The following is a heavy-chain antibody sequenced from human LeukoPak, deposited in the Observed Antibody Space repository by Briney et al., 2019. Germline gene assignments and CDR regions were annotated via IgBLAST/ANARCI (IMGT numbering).Heavy chain of an antibody. CDR3: ARDRAQWLDAFDI. CDR1: GFTFSSYA. CDR2: ISYDGSNK. V-gene: IGHV3-30-3*01. J-gene: IGHJ3*02. D-gene: IGHD3-22*01. Sequence: GGSLRLSCAASGFTFSSYAMHWVRQAPGKGLEWVAVISYDGSNKYYADSVKGRFTISRDNFKNTLYLQMNSLRAEDTAVYYCARDRAQWLDAFDIWGQGTMVTVSS.